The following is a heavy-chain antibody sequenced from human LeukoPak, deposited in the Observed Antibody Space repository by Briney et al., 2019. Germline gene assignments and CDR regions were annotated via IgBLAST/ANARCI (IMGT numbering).Heavy chain of an antibody. Sequence: SVKVSCKASGGTFSSYAISWVRQAPGQGLEWMGGIIPIFGTANFAQKFQGRVTITADESTSTAYMELSSLRSEDTAVYYCARRMVATWYYFDYWGQGTLVTVSS. D-gene: IGHD5-12*01. V-gene: IGHV1-69*13. CDR3: ARRMVATWYYFDY. J-gene: IGHJ4*02. CDR2: IIPIFGTA. CDR1: GGTFSSYA.